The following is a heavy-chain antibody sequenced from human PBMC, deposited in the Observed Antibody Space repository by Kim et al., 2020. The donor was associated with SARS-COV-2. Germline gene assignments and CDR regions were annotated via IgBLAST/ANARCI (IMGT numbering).Heavy chain of an antibody. V-gene: IGHV4-31*02. CDR3: ARGGANYYYYMDV. J-gene: IGHJ6*03. D-gene: IGHD3-16*01. Sequence: YNPSLKSRVTISVDTSKNQFSLKLSSVTAADTAVYYCARGGANYYYYMDVWGKGTTVTVSS.